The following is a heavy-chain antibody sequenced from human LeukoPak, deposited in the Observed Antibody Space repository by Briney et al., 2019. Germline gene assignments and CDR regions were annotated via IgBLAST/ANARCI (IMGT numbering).Heavy chain of an antibody. CDR2: ISSSSSYI. J-gene: IGHJ4*02. Sequence: GGSLRLSCAASGFTFTSYSMNWVRQAPGKGLEWVSSISSSSSYIYYADSVKGRFTISRDNSKNTLYLQMNSLRAEDTAVYYCAKDSLYGGNSYFDYWGQGTLVTVSS. D-gene: IGHD4-23*01. CDR1: GFTFTSYS. V-gene: IGHV3-21*01. CDR3: AKDSLYGGNSYFDY.